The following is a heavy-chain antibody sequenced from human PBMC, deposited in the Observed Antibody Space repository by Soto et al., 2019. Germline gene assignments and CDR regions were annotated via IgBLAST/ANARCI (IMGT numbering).Heavy chain of an antibody. Sequence: QITLKEAGPTLVKPTQTLTLTCTFSGFSLSTTGEGVFWIRQPPGKAPEWLALVHWNDDKRYSPSLRPRLTIRQNTSRNQVVLSLTNLDPVDTGTYYCAHRRLGDHSTDYNGLDVWGEGTTVIVSS. CDR2: VHWNDDK. J-gene: IGHJ6*04. V-gene: IGHV2-5*01. CDR3: AHRRLGDHSTDYNGLDV. CDR1: GFSLSTTGEG. D-gene: IGHD3-3*01.